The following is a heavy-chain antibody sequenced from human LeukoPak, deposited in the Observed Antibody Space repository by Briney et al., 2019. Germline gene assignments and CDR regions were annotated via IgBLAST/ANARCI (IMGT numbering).Heavy chain of an antibody. Sequence: KPSQTLSLTCTVSGGSISSGSYYWSWIRQPAGRGLEWIVRIYTSGSTNYNPSLKSRVTISVDTSKNQFSLKLSSVTAADTAVYYCARDTYYYDSSGYALFDYWGQGTLVTVSS. CDR1: GGSISSGSYY. V-gene: IGHV4-61*02. CDR2: IYTSGST. CDR3: ARDTYYYDSSGYALFDY. D-gene: IGHD3-22*01. J-gene: IGHJ4*02.